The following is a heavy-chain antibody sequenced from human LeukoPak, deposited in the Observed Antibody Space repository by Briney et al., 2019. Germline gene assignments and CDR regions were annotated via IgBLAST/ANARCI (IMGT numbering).Heavy chain of an antibody. Sequence: SVKVSRKASGGTFSSYAISWVRQAPGQGLEWMGGIIPIFGTANYAQKFQGRVTITADESTSTAYMELSSLRSEDTAVYYCARNQRVGFLEWPRHFDYWGQGTLVTVSS. D-gene: IGHD3-3*01. V-gene: IGHV1-69*13. J-gene: IGHJ4*02. CDR2: IIPIFGTA. CDR1: GGTFSSYA. CDR3: ARNQRVGFLEWPRHFDY.